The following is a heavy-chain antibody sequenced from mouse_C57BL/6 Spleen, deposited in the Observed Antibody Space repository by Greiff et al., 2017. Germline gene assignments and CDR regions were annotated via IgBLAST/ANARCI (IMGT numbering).Heavy chain of an antibody. J-gene: IGHJ1*03. Sequence: VQLQQSGPELVKPGASVKISCKASGYAFSSSWMNWVKQRPGKGLEWIGRIYPGDGDTNYNGKFKGKATLTADKSSSTAYMQLSSLTSEDSAVYFCARCYYYGSSYEYFDVWGTGTTVTVSS. CDR2: IYPGDGDT. CDR1: GYAFSSSW. CDR3: ARCYYYGSSYEYFDV. V-gene: IGHV1-82*01. D-gene: IGHD1-1*01.